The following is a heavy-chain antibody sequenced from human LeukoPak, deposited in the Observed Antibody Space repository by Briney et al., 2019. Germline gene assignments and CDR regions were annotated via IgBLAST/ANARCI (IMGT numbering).Heavy chain of an antibody. CDR3: AREGMVRGVPDAFDL. Sequence: GGSLRLSCAGSGFTFRSFWMEWVRQVPGKGLEWVANIKQDGIEKYFVGSVKGRFAISRDNAKNSLYLQMNSLRVEDTAVYYCAREGMVRGVPDAFDLWGQGTMVTVSS. V-gene: IGHV3-7*01. J-gene: IGHJ3*01. CDR2: IKQDGIEK. D-gene: IGHD3-10*01. CDR1: GFTFRSFW.